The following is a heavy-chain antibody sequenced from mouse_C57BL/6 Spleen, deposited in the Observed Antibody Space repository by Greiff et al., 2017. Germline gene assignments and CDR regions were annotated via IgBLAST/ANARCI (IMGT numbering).Heavy chain of an antibody. J-gene: IGHJ1*03. V-gene: IGHV1-43*01. Sequence: VQLQQSGPELVKPGASVKISCKASGYSFTGDYMHWVKQSSEKSLEWIGEINPSTGGTSYNQKFKGKATLTVDKSSSTAYMQLKSLTSEDSAVDYCARGGLRRGYFDVWGTGTTVTVSS. CDR3: ARGGLRRGYFDV. CDR1: GYSFTGDY. CDR2: INPSTGGT. D-gene: IGHD2-4*01.